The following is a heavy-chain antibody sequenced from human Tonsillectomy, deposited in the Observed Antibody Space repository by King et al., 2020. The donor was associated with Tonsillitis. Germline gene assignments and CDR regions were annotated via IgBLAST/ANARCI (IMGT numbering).Heavy chain of an antibody. Sequence: VQLVESGGGLVQPGGSLRLSCAASGFTFSSYAMSWVRQAPGKGLEWVSVIYSGGSSTYYADSVKGRFTISRDNSKNTLYLQMNSLRAEDTAVYYCAKWEHCSSTSCALGDAFDIWGQGTMVTVSS. CDR3: AKWEHCSSTSCALGDAFDI. CDR2: IYSGGSST. D-gene: IGHD2-2*01. J-gene: IGHJ3*02. V-gene: IGHV3-23*03. CDR1: GFTFSSYA.